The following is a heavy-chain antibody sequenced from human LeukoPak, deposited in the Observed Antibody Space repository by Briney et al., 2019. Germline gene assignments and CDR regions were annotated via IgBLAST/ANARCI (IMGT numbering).Heavy chain of an antibody. CDR1: GGSISSYY. CDR2: VFYSGST. CDR3: ARRMGSSWIFDY. J-gene: IGHJ4*02. Sequence: SETLSLTCTVSGGSISSYYWSWIRQPPGKELEWIGYVFYSGSTNYNPSLKSRVTISVDTSKNQFSLKLSSVTAADTAVYYCARRMGSSWIFDYWGQGTLVTVSS. V-gene: IGHV4-59*01. D-gene: IGHD6-13*01.